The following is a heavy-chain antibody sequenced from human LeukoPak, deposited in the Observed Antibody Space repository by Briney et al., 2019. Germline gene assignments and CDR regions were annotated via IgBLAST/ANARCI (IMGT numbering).Heavy chain of an antibody. Sequence: GGSLRLSCAASGFTFSSYSMNWVRQAPGKGLEWVSYISSSSSTIYYADSVKGRFTISRDNAKNSLYLQMNSLRAEDTAVYYCARVDYYYDSSGYGYYFDYWGQGTLVTVSS. J-gene: IGHJ4*02. CDR3: ARVDYYYDSSGYGYYFDY. V-gene: IGHV3-48*01. CDR2: ISSSSSTI. D-gene: IGHD3-22*01. CDR1: GFTFSSYS.